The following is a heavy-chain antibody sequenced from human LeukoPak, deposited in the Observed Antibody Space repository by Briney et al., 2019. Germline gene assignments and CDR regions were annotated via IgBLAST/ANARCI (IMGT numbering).Heavy chain of an antibody. V-gene: IGHV3-7*01. CDR3: ARDSPGYSGNEC. J-gene: IGHJ4*02. Sequence: GGSLRLSCVASGFTFRTYWMNWVRQAPGKGLEWVGNIKEDGSKAYYVDSVKGRFTISRDNAKNSLYLQLSTLRVEDTAVYYCARDSPGYSGNECWGQGTLVTVSS. CDR2: IKEDGSKA. CDR1: GFTFRTYW. D-gene: IGHD4-11*01.